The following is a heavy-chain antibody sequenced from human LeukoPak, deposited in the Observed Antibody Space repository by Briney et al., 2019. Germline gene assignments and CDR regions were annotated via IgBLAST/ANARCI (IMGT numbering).Heavy chain of an antibody. V-gene: IGHV4-59*01. D-gene: IGHD3-3*01. J-gene: IGHJ4*02. CDR3: ARETLSDFWSGYYS. CDR1: GGSISSYY. Sequence: SETLSLTCTVSGGSISSYYWSWIRQPPGKGLEWIGYIYYSGSTNYNPSLKSRVTISVDTSKNQFSLKLSSMTAADTAVYYCARETLSDFWSGYYSGGQGTLVTVSS. CDR2: IYYSGST.